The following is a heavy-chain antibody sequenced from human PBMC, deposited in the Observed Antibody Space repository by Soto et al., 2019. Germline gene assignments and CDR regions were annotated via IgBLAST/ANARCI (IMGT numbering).Heavy chain of an antibody. D-gene: IGHD2-2*01. CDR1: GYTLTELS. V-gene: IGHV1-24*01. Sequence: ASVKVSCKVSGYTLTELSMHWVRQAPGKGLEWMGGFDPEDGETIYAQKFQGRVTMTEDTSTDTAYMELSSLRSEDTAVYYCATVTCSSKSCPGRIWFDPWGQGSLVTVSS. CDR3: ATVTCSSKSCPGRIWFDP. J-gene: IGHJ5*02. CDR2: FDPEDGET.